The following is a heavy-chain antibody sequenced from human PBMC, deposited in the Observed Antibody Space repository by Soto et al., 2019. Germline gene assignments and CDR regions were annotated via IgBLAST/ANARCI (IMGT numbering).Heavy chain of an antibody. Sequence: ASVKVSCKASGYTFTSYTISWVRQAPGQGLEWMGWISAYNGNTNYAQKLQGRVTMTTDTSTSTAYMELRSLRSDDTAVYYCARDRPYSSGWYDFDYWGQGTLVTVSS. CDR1: GYTFTSYT. J-gene: IGHJ4*02. D-gene: IGHD6-19*01. V-gene: IGHV1-18*01. CDR3: ARDRPYSSGWYDFDY. CDR2: ISAYNGNT.